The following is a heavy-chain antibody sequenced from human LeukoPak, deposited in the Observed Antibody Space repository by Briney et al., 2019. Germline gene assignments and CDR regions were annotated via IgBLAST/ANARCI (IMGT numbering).Heavy chain of an antibody. CDR3: ARVGSSGWRYFDY. Sequence: GGSLRLSCAASGFTFSDYYMSWIRQAPGKGLEWVSYINSSSSYTNYADSVKGRFTISRDNAKNSLYLQMNSLRAEDTAVYYCARVGSSGWRYFDYWGQGTLVTVSS. CDR1: GFTFSDYY. CDR2: INSSSSYT. D-gene: IGHD6-19*01. J-gene: IGHJ4*02. V-gene: IGHV3-11*06.